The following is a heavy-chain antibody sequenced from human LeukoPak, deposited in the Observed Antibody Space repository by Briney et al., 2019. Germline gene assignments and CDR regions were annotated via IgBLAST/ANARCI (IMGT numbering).Heavy chain of an antibody. CDR1: GGSINSNSHH. CDR3: ARRGDILTDYAFDY. CDR2: IYYSGTT. V-gene: IGHV4-39*01. Sequence: SETLSLTCSVSGGSINSNSHHWDWIRQVPGKGLEWIGNIYYSGTTSYNPSLKSRVTISVDTSKNQFSLRLSSVTAADTAVYYCARRGDILTDYAFDYWGQGTLVTVSS. D-gene: IGHD3-9*01. J-gene: IGHJ4*02.